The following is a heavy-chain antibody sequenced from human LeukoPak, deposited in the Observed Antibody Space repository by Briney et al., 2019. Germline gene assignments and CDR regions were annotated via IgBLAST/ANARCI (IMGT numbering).Heavy chain of an antibody. D-gene: IGHD1-26*01. CDR3: ASRSGSYGIPTDWYFDL. CDR1: GGTFSSYA. J-gene: IGHJ2*01. V-gene: IGHV1-69*05. CDR2: IIPIFGTA. Sequence: SVKVSCKASGGTFSSYAISWVRQAPGQGLEWMGGIIPIFGTANYAQKFQGRVTITTDESTSTAYMELSSLRSEDTAVYYCASRSGSYGIPTDWYFDLWGRGTLVTVSS.